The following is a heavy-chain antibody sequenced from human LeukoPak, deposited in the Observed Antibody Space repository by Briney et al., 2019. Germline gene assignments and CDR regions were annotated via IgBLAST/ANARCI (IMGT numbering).Heavy chain of an antibody. CDR1: GGSVSSNNY. CDR3: ARDTPGGYDFWWFDP. Sequence: SETLSLTCTVSGGSVSSNNYWSWIRPPPRKGLEWIGYNSYFGSGSYNTSLKSRVTISVDTSKNQFSLKLSSVTAADTAVYYCARDTPGGYDFWWFDPWGQGTLVTVSS. J-gene: IGHJ5*02. CDR2: NSYFGSG. D-gene: IGHD5-12*01. V-gene: IGHV4-61*01.